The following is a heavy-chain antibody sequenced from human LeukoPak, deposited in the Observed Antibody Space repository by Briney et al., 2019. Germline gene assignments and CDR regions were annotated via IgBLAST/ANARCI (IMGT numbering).Heavy chain of an antibody. V-gene: IGHV4-30-4*01. CDR3: ARESQRAIRGLLLIWFDP. D-gene: IGHD3-10*01. Sequence: SQTLSLTCTVSGASISSGDYYWIWIRQPPRKGLEWIGNIYYSGSTDYNPSLKSRFSISVDTSKNQFSLKLSSVTAADTAVYYCARESQRAIRGLLLIWFDPWGQGTPVTVSS. CDR1: GASISSGDYY. J-gene: IGHJ5*02. CDR2: IYYSGST.